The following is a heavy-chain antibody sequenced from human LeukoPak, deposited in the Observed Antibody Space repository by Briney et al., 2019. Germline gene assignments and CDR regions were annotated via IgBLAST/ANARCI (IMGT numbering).Heavy chain of an antibody. CDR2: IKHSGST. D-gene: IGHD3-3*01. CDR3: ARGRDFWSGYYTGYYYYYMDV. V-gene: IGHV4-34*01. Sequence: KPAETLSLTCAVYGGSFSGYYWSWIRQPPGKGLEWIGEIKHSGSTNYNPSLKSRVTISVDTSKNQFSLKLSSVTAADTAVYYCARGRDFWSGYYTGYYYYYMDVWGKGATVTVSS. J-gene: IGHJ6*03. CDR1: GGSFSGYY.